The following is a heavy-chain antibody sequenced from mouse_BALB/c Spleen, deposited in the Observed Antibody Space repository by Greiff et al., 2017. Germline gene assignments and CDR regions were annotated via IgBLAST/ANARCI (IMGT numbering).Heavy chain of an antibody. Sequence: EVNLVESGGGLVQPGGSLKLSCAASGFTFSSYGMSWVRQTPDKRLELVATINSNGGSTYYPDSVKGRFTISRDNAKNTLYLQMSSLKSEDTAMYYCAREGWLRLGGYFDYWGQGTTLTVSS. CDR2: INSNGGST. J-gene: IGHJ2*01. D-gene: IGHD2-2*01. CDR3: AREGWLRLGGYFDY. V-gene: IGHV5-6-3*01. CDR1: GFTFSSYG.